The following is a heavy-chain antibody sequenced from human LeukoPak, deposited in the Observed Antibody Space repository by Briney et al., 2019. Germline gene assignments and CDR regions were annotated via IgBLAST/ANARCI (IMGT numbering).Heavy chain of an antibody. CDR2: ISSSSGNI. Sequence: GGSLRLSCAASGFTFSSYSMNWVRQAPGKGLEWISYISSSSGNIYYADSVKGRFTISRDNAENSLYLQMNSLRAEDTAVYYCAKDKVVVAATLNWFDPWGQGTLVTVSS. J-gene: IGHJ5*02. CDR3: AKDKVVVAATLNWFDP. CDR1: GFTFSSYS. D-gene: IGHD2-15*01. V-gene: IGHV3-48*01.